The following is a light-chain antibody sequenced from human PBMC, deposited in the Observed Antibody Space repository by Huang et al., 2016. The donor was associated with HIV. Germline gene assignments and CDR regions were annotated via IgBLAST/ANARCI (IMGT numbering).Light chain of an antibody. Sequence: EILMTQSPATLSVSTGKRVTLSFRANRSVSTNLAWYQQRPGQASKLLIYGSSTRAPGIPARFSGSGSVTDFSLTISSLQSEDFAVYYCHQYNNWLLSFGGGTRVDI. CDR1: RSVSTN. CDR2: GSS. J-gene: IGKJ4*01. CDR3: HQYNNWLLS. V-gene: IGKV3-15*01.